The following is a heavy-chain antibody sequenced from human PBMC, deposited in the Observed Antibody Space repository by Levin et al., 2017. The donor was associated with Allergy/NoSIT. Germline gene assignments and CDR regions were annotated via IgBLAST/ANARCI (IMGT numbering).Heavy chain of an antibody. CDR1: GGSVSSISDY. V-gene: IGHV4-39*01. D-gene: IGHD5-18*01. CDR3: ARLRGGVQLWQA. Sequence: SQTLSLTCPVSGGSVSSISDYWGWIRQPPGKGLEWIGTINKNGRTFYNPSLKSRVTISVATSENQFFLNLASGTATDTAVYYCARLRGGVQLWQAWGQGTLVTVSS. CDR2: INKNGRT. J-gene: IGHJ5*02.